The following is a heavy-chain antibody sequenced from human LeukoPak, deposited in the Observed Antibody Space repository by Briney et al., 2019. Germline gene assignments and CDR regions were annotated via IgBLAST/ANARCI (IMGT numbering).Heavy chain of an antibody. D-gene: IGHD2-15*01. CDR3: ARVRIAVVVPIKTYYFDY. Sequence: PSETLSLTCSVSGFSISDAFYWGWIRRPPGKGLEWIGGVSQTGTTYYKPSLKSRVSIFADTSKNQFSLRLNSVTAADTTVYYCARVRIAVVVPIKTYYFDYWGQGMLVTVSS. CDR1: GFSISDAFY. J-gene: IGHJ4*02. V-gene: IGHV4-38-2*02. CDR2: VSQTGTT.